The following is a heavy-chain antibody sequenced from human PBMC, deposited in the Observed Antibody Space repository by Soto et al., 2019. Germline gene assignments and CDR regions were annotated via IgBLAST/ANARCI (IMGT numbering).Heavy chain of an antibody. CDR2: INAGNGNT. Sequence: QVQLVQSGAEVKKPGASVKVSCKASGYTFTSYAMHWVRQAPGQRREWMGWINAGNGNTKYSQKFQGRVTITRDTSASTAYMELSSLRSEDTAVYYCARGGVAYCGGDCYSLGYWGQGTLVTVSS. D-gene: IGHD2-21*02. CDR1: GYTFTSYA. J-gene: IGHJ4*02. V-gene: IGHV1-3*01. CDR3: ARGGVAYCGGDCYSLGY.